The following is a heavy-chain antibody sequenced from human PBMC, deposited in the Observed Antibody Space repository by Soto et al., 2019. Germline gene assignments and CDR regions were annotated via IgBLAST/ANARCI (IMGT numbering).Heavy chain of an antibody. CDR1: GGTFSSYT. D-gene: IGHD4-17*01. V-gene: IGHV1-69*04. CDR3: ARDSGDYDNYYYYYMDF. Sequence: GASVKVSCKASGGTFSSYTISWVRQAPGQGLEWMGRIIPILGIANYAQKFQGRVTITADKSTSTAYMELSSLRSEDTAVYYCARDSGDYDNYYYYYMDFWGKGTTVTVSS. J-gene: IGHJ6*03. CDR2: IIPILGIA.